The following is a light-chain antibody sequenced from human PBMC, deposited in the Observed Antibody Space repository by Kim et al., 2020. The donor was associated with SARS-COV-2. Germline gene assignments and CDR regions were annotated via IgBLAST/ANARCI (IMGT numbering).Light chain of an antibody. CDR3: QAWDSTTTV. CDR2: QDT. J-gene: IGLJ2*01. V-gene: IGLV3-1*01. Sequence: VSPGQTASITCSGDRLGNKDVCWYQQKPGQSPVVVIYQDTQRPSGIPERFSGSNSGNTATLTISGTQAMDEADYYCQAWDSTTTVFGGGTQLTVL. CDR1: RLGNKD.